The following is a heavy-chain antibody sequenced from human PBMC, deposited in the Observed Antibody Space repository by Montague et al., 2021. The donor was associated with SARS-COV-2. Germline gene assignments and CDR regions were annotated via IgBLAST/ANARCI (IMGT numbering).Heavy chain of an antibody. CDR1: VGSISNYY. CDR3: ARAYCGGDCHVGP. V-gene: IGHV4-59*01. D-gene: IGHD2-21*02. CDR2: IYDSGSA. J-gene: IGHJ5*02. Sequence: SETLSLTCTVSVGSISNYYWTWIRQPPGKGMEWIGYIYDSGSANYNYSLKSRSTISVDTSNNQFSLRLSSVTVADTAVYYCARAYCGGDCHVGPWGQGILVTVSS.